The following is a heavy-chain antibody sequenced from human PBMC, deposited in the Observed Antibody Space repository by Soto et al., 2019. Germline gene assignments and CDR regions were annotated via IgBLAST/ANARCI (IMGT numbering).Heavy chain of an antibody. CDR1: GYSFTILD. D-gene: IGHD1-26*01. CDR2: MQPSTGRT. V-gene: IGHV1-8*01. CDR3: ARGVSAGVDY. Sequence: QVQLVQSGAEVREPGASVKVSCKASGYSFTILDINWVRQTAGQGLEWMGWMQPSTGRTGYAQKFQGRVTMTRDTSINTAYMELTTLTSEDTAFYYCARGVSAGVDYWGQGTLVTVSS. J-gene: IGHJ4*02.